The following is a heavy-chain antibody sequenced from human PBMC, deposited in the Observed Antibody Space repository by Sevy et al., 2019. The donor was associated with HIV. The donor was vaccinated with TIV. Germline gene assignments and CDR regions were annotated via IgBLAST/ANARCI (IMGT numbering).Heavy chain of an antibody. CDR1: IFNLRDYD. CDR3: ARGSVYLSAFDI. J-gene: IGHJ3*02. Sequence: GGSLRLSCTGSIFNLRDYDMIWIRQAPGKGLEWVSYISSSGENIYYADSVKGRFTISRDNAKNPVVLQMNSLRAEDSGVYYCARGSVYLSAFDIWGQGAMVTVSS. V-gene: IGHV3-11*01. CDR2: ISSSGENI.